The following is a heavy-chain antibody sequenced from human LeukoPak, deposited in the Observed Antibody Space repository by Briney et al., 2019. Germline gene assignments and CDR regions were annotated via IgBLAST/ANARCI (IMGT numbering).Heavy chain of an antibody. CDR2: LKQDGSEK. J-gene: IGHJ4*02. V-gene: IGHV3-7*01. CDR1: GFTFSGYW. D-gene: IGHD6-13*01. Sequence: GGSLRLSCAASGFTFSGYWMHWVRQAPGKGLEWVANLKQDGSEKHFEDSVKGRFTISRDNAENSLYLQMNSLRAEDTAMYYCARGTIAAPGTDYWGQGTLVTVSS. CDR3: ARGTIAAPGTDY.